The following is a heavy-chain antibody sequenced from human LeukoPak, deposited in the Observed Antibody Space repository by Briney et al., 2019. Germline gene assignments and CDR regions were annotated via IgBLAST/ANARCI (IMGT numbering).Heavy chain of an antibody. CDR2: IYYSGST. CDR3: ARESNYYGSGTGWFDP. Sequence: PSETLSLTCTVSGYSISSGYSWSWIRQPPGKGLEWIGYIYYSGSTYYNPSLKSRVTISVDTSKNQFSLKLSSVTAADTALYYCARESNYYGSGTGWFDPWGQGTLVTVSS. V-gene: IGHV4-30-4*07. CDR1: GYSISSGYS. D-gene: IGHD3-10*01. J-gene: IGHJ5*02.